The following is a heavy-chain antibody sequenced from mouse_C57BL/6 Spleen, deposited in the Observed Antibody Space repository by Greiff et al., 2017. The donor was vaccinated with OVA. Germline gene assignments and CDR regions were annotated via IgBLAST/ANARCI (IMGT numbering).Heavy chain of an antibody. CDR2: IRSKSNNYAT. Sequence: EVQRVESGGGLVQPKGSLKLSCAASGFSFNTYAMNWVRQAPGKGLEWVARIRSKSNNYATYYADSVKDRFTISRDDSESMLYLQMNNLKTEDTAMYYCVRGYYLYFDYWGQGTTLTVSS. CDR3: VRGYYLYFDY. CDR1: GFSFNTYA. V-gene: IGHV10-1*01. J-gene: IGHJ2*01. D-gene: IGHD2-3*01.